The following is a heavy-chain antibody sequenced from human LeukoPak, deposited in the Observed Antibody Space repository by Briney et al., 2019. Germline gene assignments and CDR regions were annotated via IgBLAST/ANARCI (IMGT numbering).Heavy chain of an antibody. CDR1: GGSISSYY. Sequence: SETLSLTCTVSGGSISSYYWSWIRQPPGKGLEWIGYIYYSGSTNYNPSLKSRVTISVGTSKNQFSLKLSSVTAADTAVYYCARMQGPRYFDLWGRGTLVTVSS. CDR3: ARMQGPRYFDL. CDR2: IYYSGST. V-gene: IGHV4-59*08. J-gene: IGHJ2*01.